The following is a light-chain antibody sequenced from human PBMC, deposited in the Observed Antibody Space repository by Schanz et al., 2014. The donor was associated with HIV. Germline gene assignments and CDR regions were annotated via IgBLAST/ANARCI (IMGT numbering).Light chain of an antibody. J-gene: IGLJ3*02. Sequence: QSALTQPRSVSGSPGQSVTISCSGIRSDVGDCCHVSWYQQHPGKAPQLLIYDVTNRPSGVPDRFSGSKSGNTASLTISGLQADDEADYYCSSYTTSSTLVFGGGTKLTVL. CDR1: RSDVGDCCH. V-gene: IGLV2-11*01. CDR3: SSYTTSSTLV. CDR2: DVT.